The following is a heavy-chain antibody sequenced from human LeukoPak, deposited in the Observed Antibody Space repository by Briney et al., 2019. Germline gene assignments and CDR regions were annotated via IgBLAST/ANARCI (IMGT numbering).Heavy chain of an antibody. J-gene: IGHJ4*02. V-gene: IGHV4-59*12. CDR1: GDSITSYF. D-gene: IGHD6-19*01. Sequence: SETLSLTCTVSGDSITSYFWSWIRQPPGKGLEWVGYIFYSGITNYNPSLKSRVTISVDTSKNQFSLKLSSVTAADTAVYYCARDLYSSGWYGYWGQGTLVTVSS. CDR2: IFYSGIT. CDR3: ARDLYSSGWYGY.